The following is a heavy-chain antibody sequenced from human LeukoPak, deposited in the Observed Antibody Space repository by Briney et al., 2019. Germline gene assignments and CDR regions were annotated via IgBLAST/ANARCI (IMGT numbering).Heavy chain of an antibody. CDR3: ARDTIAAAGFRNWFDP. J-gene: IGHJ5*02. D-gene: IGHD6-13*01. V-gene: IGHV1-69*06. Sequence: ASVKVSCKASGGTFSSYAISWVRQAPGQGLEWMGGIIPIFGTANYAQKFQGRVTITADKSTSTAYMELSSLRSEDTAVYYCARDTIAAAGFRNWFDPWGQGTLVTVSS. CDR2: IIPIFGTA. CDR1: GGTFSSYA.